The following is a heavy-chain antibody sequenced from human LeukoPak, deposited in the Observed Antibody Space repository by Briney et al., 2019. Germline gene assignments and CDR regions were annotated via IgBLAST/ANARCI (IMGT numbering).Heavy chain of an antibody. CDR1: GLTFSSYG. CDR2: ISYDGSNK. Sequence: GGSLRLSCAVSGLTFSSYGMHWVRQAPGKGLEWVAVISYDGSNKYYADSVKSRFTISRDNSKNTLYLQMNSLRAEDTAVYYCAKDKAAITYYDFWSGYYHAFDIWGQGTMVTVSS. J-gene: IGHJ3*02. V-gene: IGHV3-30*18. D-gene: IGHD3-3*01. CDR3: AKDKAAITYYDFWSGYYHAFDI.